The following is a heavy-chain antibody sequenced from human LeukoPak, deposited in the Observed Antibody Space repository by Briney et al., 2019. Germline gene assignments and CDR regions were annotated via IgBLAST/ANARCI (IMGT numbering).Heavy chain of an antibody. CDR1: GFTFSDYY. Sequence: TGGSLRLSCAASGFTFSDYYMSWIRQAPGKGLEWVSYISSISSYTNYADSVKGRFTISRENAKNSLYLQMNSLRAEDTAVYYCARVDSSTSFHPYYWGQGTLVTVSS. V-gene: IGHV3-11*06. CDR2: ISSISSYT. D-gene: IGHD2-2*01. J-gene: IGHJ4*02. CDR3: ARVDSSTSFHPYY.